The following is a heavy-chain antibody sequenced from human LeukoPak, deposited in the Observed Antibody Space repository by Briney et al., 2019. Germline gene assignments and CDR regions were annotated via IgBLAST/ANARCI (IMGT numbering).Heavy chain of an antibody. CDR2: INHSGST. Sequence: SETLSLTCAVYGGSFSGSYWSWIRQPPGKGLEWIGEINHSGSTNYNPSLKSRVTISVDTSKNQFSLKLSSVTAADTAVYYCARVVEMATITVDYWGQGTLVTVSS. V-gene: IGHV4-34*01. CDR1: GGSFSGSY. CDR3: ARVVEMATITVDY. D-gene: IGHD5-24*01. J-gene: IGHJ4*02.